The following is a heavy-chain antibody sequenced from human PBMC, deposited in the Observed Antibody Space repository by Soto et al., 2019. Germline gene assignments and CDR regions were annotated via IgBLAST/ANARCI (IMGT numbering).Heavy chain of an antibody. Sequence: GGSLRLSCAASGFTFSNYEMNWVRQAPGKGLEWVSYIGTRGRTIYYADSVKGRFTISRDNAKNSLYLQMNSLRAEDTAVYYCARDRSAGVCSSTSCYRSALFDYWGQGTLVTVSS. CDR2: IGTRGRTI. V-gene: IGHV3-48*03. D-gene: IGHD2-2*02. CDR1: GFTFSNYE. CDR3: ARDRSAGVCSSTSCYRSALFDY. J-gene: IGHJ4*02.